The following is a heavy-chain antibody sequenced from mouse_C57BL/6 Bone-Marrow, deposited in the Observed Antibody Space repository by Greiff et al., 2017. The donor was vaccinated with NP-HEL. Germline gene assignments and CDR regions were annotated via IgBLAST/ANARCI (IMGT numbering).Heavy chain of an antibody. J-gene: IGHJ1*03. Sequence: EVQLVESGGGLVKPGGSLKLSCAASGFTFSDYGMHWVRQAPEKGLEWVAYISSGSSTIYYADTVKGRFTISRDNSKNTLFLQMTSLRSEDTAMYYCARSLPWYFDVWGTGTTVTVSS. CDR3: ARSLPWYFDV. CDR2: ISSGSSTI. V-gene: IGHV5-17*01. CDR1: GFTFSDYG. D-gene: IGHD5-5*01.